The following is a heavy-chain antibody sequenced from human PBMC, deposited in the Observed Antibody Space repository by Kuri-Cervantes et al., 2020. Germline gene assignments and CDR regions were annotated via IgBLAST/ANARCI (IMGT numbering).Heavy chain of an antibody. CDR1: GFTFSSYG. V-gene: IGHV3-30*18. J-gene: IGHJ4*02. Sequence: GGSLRLSCAASGFTFSSYGMHWVRQAPGKGLEWVAVISYDGSNKYYADSVKGRFTISRDNSKNTLYLQMNSLRAEDTAVYYCAKDPSYYYDSSGYYDYFDHWGQGTLVTVSS. CDR2: ISYDGSNK. CDR3: AKDPSYYYDSSGYYDYFDH. D-gene: IGHD3-22*01.